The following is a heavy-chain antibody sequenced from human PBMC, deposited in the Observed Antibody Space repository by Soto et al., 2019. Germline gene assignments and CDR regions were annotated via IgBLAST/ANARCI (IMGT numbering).Heavy chain of an antibody. CDR1: GDSVSSNSAA. J-gene: IGHJ6*03. Sequence: PSQTLSLTCAISGDSVSSNSAAWNWIRQSPSRGLEWLGRTYYRSRWYNDYAVSVKSRITVNPDTSKNQFSLHLNSVTPEDTAVYYCAGTTSLQLYYLDVWDKVTTFTICS. D-gene: IGHD1-7*01. V-gene: IGHV6-1*01. CDR2: TYYRSRWYN. CDR3: AGTTSLQLYYLDV.